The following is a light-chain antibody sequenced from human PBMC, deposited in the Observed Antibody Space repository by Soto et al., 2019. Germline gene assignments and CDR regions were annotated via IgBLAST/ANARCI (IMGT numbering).Light chain of an antibody. V-gene: IGKV3-20*01. CDR1: QTLSNSF. CDR3: QQYGTSEII. Sequence: EIVLTQSPGALSLSPGERATLSFRASQTLSNSFIAWYQQKPGQAPRLLIYDTSSRATGVPDRYSASGSGTDFTLTISRLEPEDFAVFFCQQYGTSEIIFGQGTRLEIK. J-gene: IGKJ5*01. CDR2: DTS.